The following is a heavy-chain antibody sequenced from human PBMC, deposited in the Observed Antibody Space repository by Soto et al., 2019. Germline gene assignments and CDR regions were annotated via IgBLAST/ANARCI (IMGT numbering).Heavy chain of an antibody. V-gene: IGHV4-39*01. CDR1: GGSISSRSYG. CDR2: VYYSGST. J-gene: IGHJ4*02. D-gene: IGHD3-10*01. Sequence: XATLSLSCTVSGGSISSRSYGWGWIRQPPGKGLEWVGNVYYSGSTHYNSTLQNRVTISIDTSRNQFSLRLTSVTAADTAIYFCARVNTAPALWRSYFDSWGQGALVTVSS. CDR3: ARVNTAPALWRSYFDS.